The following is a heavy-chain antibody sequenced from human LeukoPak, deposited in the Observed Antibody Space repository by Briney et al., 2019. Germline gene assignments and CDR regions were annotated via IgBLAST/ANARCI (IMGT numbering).Heavy chain of an antibody. CDR3: ATLYGAQGDYFDY. V-gene: IGHV1-2*02. CDR2: INPNSGGT. J-gene: IGHJ4*02. D-gene: IGHD4-17*01. Sequence: GASVKVSCKASGYTFTGYYMHWVRQAPGQGLEWMGWINPNSGGTNYAQKFQGRVTMTRDTSISTAYMELSRLRSDDTAVYYCATLYGAQGDYFDYWGQGTLVTVSS. CDR1: GYTFTGYY.